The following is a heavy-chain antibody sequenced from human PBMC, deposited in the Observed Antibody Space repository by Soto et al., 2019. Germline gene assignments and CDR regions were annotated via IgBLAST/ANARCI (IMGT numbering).Heavy chain of an antibody. Sequence: SETLSLTCPLYSGSLSGYYWSWIRQPPGKGLEWIGEISPSGTTNYSPSLKSRVSISVDTSKNQFSLNLTSLTAADTAVYYCARAPKVSGSAQTRPDFWGQGSLVTVSS. CDR3: ARAPKVSGSAQTRPDF. D-gene: IGHD6-6*01. CDR1: SGSLSGYY. J-gene: IGHJ4*02. CDR2: ISPSGTT. V-gene: IGHV4-34*01.